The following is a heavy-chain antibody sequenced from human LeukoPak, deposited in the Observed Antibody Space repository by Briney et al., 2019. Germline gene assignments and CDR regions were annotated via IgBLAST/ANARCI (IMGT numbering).Heavy chain of an antibody. V-gene: IGHV3-23*01. CDR1: GFTFSSYA. D-gene: IGHD1-26*01. CDR2: ISGSSGST. J-gene: IGHJ4*02. Sequence: GGSLRLSCAASGFTFSSYAMSWVRQAPGKGLEWVSAISGSSGSTYYADSVKGRFTISRDNSKNTLYLQMNSLRAEDTAVYYCAKSPGGSYYVSPFDYWGQGTLVTVSS. CDR3: AKSPGGSYYVSPFDY.